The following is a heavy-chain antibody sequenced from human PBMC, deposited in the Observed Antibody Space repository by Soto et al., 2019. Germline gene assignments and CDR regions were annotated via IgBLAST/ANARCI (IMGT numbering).Heavy chain of an antibody. CDR2: INGYNGNT. CDR1: GYPFTRYD. J-gene: IGHJ5*02. Sequence: QVKLVQSGAEVKKPGASVKVSGKASGYPFTRYDISWMRQAPGQGLEWMGWINGYNGNTNYAQKLQGRVTMTTDTSTSTAYMELRSLRSDDTAVYYCARDNGYGSPAWQFDPWGQGTLVIVSS. V-gene: IGHV1-18*01. CDR3: ARDNGYGSPAWQFDP. D-gene: IGHD6-13*01.